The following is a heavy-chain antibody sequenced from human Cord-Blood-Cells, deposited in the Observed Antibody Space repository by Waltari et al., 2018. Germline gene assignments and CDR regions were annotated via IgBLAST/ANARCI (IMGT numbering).Heavy chain of an antibody. V-gene: IGHV1-69*08. CDR1: GGTFSSYT. D-gene: IGHD2-21*01. CDR3: ARDGGLGGDWYFDL. J-gene: IGHJ2*01. CDR2: ITPTLGIA. Sequence: QVQLVQSGAEVKKPGSSVKVSCKASGGTFSSYTISWVRQAPGQGLEWIGMITPTLGIANYPQKYQGRVTITADKSTSTAYMELSSLRSEDTGVYYCARDGGLGGDWYFDLWGRGSLVTVSS.